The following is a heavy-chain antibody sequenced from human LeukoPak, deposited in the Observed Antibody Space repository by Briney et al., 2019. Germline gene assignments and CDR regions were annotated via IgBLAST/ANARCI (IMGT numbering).Heavy chain of an antibody. V-gene: IGHV3-7*01. D-gene: IGHD6-13*01. J-gene: IGHJ4*02. CDR2: IKEDGSEK. CDR3: ASGRQLGY. Sequence: GGSLRLSCAASGFTFSNYWTSWVRQAPGKGLEWVANIKEDGSEKYYVDSVKGRFTISRDNARNSLYLQMNSLRAEDAAVYYCASGRQLGYWGQGTLVTVSS. CDR1: GFTFSNYW.